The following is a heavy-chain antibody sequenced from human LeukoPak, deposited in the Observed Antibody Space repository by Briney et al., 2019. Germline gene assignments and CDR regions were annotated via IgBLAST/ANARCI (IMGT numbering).Heavy chain of an antibody. CDR1: GGSISSGSYY. V-gene: IGHV4-39*01. D-gene: IGHD6-13*01. Sequence: PSETLSLTCTVSGGSISSGSYYWSWIRQPPGKGLEWIGEINHSGSTNYNPSLKSRVTISVDTSKNQFSLKLSSVTAADTAVYYCARHRGSRYSSSLRRAFDIWGQGTMVTVSS. J-gene: IGHJ3*02. CDR2: INHSGST. CDR3: ARHRGSRYSSSLRRAFDI.